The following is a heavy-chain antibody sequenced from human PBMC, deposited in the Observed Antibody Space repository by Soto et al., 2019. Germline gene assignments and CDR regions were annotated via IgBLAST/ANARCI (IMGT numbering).Heavy chain of an antibody. Sequence: QLVESGGGLVQPGGSLRLSCAASGFTFSSYWMSWVRQAPGKGLEWVANIKQDGSEKYYVDSVKGRFTISRDNAKNSLCLQMNSLRAEDTAVYYCARDDALRFSGVWGKGTTVTVSS. V-gene: IGHV3-7*01. CDR3: ARDDALRFSGV. D-gene: IGHD3-3*01. J-gene: IGHJ6*04. CDR2: IKQDGSEK. CDR1: GFTFSSYW.